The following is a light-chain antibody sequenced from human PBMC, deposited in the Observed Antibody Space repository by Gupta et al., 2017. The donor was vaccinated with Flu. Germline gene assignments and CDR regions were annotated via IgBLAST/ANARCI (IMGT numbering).Light chain of an antibody. J-gene: IGLJ2*01. V-gene: IGLV2-11*03. CDR2: DVT. Sequence: SVTISCTGTTNDVGADDYDSWYQQHPGKAPKIMIYDVTKRPAGVPDRFSGSKSGNTASLTIAGLQAEDEDDYYCCSYAGRYTLIIGGGTKLTVL. CDR1: TNDVGADDY. CDR3: CSYAGRYTLI.